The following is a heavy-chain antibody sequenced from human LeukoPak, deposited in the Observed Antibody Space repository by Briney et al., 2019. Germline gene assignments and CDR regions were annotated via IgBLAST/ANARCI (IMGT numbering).Heavy chain of an antibody. CDR2: IFPILGIA. D-gene: IGHD6-13*01. J-gene: IGHJ4*02. Sequence: ASVKVSCKASGGTFSSYAISWVRQAPGQGLEWMGRIFPILGIANYAQKFQGRVTITADKSTSIAYMELSSLRSEDTAVYYCAREGGDRSWLVAHVTNWGQGTLVTVSS. CDR3: AREGGDRSWLVAHVTN. V-gene: IGHV1-69*04. CDR1: GGTFSSYA.